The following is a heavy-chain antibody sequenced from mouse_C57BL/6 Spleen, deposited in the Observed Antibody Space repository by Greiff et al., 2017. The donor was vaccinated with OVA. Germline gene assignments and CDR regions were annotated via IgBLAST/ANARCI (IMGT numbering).Heavy chain of an antibody. CDR3: ARDGTRYAMDY. D-gene: IGHD4-1*01. Sequence: VKLQESGAELVKPGASVKMSCKASGYTFTSYWITWVKQRPGQGLEWIGDIYPGSGSTNYNEKFKSKATLTVDTSSSTAYMQLSSLTSEDSAVYYCARDGTRYAMDYWGQGTSVTVSS. CDR2: IYPGSGST. V-gene: IGHV1-55*01. CDR1: GYTFTSYW. J-gene: IGHJ4*01.